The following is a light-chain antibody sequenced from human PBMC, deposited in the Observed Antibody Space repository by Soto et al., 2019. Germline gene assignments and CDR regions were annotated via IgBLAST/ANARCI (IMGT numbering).Light chain of an antibody. J-gene: IGKJ5*01. Sequence: EIVMTPSPATLSVSPVERATLSCRASQSVSSNLAWYQQKPGQAPRLLIYGASTRATGIPARFSGSGSGTEFTLTISSLQSEDFAVYYCQQYNKWPPITFGQGTRLEIK. V-gene: IGKV3-15*01. CDR2: GAS. CDR3: QQYNKWPPIT. CDR1: QSVSSN.